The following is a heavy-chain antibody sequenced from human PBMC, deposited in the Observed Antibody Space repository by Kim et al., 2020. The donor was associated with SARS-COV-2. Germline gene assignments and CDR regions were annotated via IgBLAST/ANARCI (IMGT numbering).Heavy chain of an antibody. CDR3: ARTVVVSGPFGELLGYFDY. J-gene: IGHJ4*02. CDR2: IYYSGST. V-gene: IGHV4-59*01. Sequence: SETLSLTCTVSGGSISSYYWSWIRQSPGKGLEWIGYIYYSGSTNYNPSLKSRVTISVDTSKNQFSLKLSSVTAADTAVYYCARTVVVSGPFGELLGYFDYWGQGTLVTVSS. CDR1: GGSISSYY. D-gene: IGHD3-10*01.